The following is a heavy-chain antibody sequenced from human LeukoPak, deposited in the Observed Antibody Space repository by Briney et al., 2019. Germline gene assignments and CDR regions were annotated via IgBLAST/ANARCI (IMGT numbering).Heavy chain of an antibody. CDR3: ARVGWEGAFDI. J-gene: IGHJ3*02. D-gene: IGHD1-26*01. CDR1: GFAFSAYG. CDR2: IHYDGSNT. V-gene: IGHV3-30*02. Sequence: GGSLRLSCVASGFAFSAYGLHWVRQAPGKGLDWVAFIHYDGSNTYYADSVEGRFTISRDNAKNSLYLQMNSLRAEDAAVYYCARVGWEGAFDIWGQGTMVTVSS.